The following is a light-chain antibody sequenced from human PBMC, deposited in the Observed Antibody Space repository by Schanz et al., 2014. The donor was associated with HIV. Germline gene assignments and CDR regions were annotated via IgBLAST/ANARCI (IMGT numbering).Light chain of an antibody. Sequence: EIVLTQSPGTLSLSPGERATLSCRASQSLSGSYLSWYQQKPGQAPRLLIYGASNRATGIPARFSGSGSGTDFTLTISSLEPEDFAVYYCQQYGRTPYTFGQGTKLEIK. CDR2: GAS. CDR3: QQYGRTPYT. V-gene: IGKV3-20*01. J-gene: IGKJ2*01. CDR1: QSLSGSY.